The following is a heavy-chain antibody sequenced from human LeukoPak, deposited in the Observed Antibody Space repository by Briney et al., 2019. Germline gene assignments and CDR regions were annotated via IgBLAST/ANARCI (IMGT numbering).Heavy chain of an antibody. CDR3: ASNYYDSSGYYDYFDY. D-gene: IGHD3-22*01. V-gene: IGHV1-69*02. CDR2: IIPILGIG. Sequence: SVNDSCKASGGNFSSYPISWVRQAPGQGLEWMGRIIPILGIGNYEQKFQGRVTITADKSTSIDYMELSSLRSEDTAVYYCASNYYDSSGYYDYFDYWGQGTLVTVSS. J-gene: IGHJ4*02. CDR1: GGNFSSYP.